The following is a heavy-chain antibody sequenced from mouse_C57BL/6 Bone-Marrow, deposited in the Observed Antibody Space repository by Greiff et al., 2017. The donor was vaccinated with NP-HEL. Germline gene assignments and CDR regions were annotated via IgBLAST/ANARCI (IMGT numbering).Heavy chain of an antibody. CDR3: AREGITTFDY. CDR1: GYTFTSYW. J-gene: IGHJ2*01. V-gene: IGHV1-59*01. CDR2: IDPSDSYT. D-gene: IGHD2-4*01. Sequence: VQLQQPGAELVRPGTSVKLFCKASGYTFTSYWMHWVKQRPGQGLEWIGVIDPSDSYTNYNQKFKGKATLTVDTSSSTAYMQLSSLTSEDSAVYYCAREGITTFDYWGQGTTLTVSS.